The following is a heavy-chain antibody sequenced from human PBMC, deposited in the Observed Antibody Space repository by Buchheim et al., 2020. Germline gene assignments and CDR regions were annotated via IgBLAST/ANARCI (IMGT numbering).Heavy chain of an antibody. D-gene: IGHD3-22*01. CDR1: GFTFSSYW. Sequence: EVQLVESGGGLVQPGGSLRLSCAASGFTFSSYWMHWVRQAPGKGLVWVSRINSDGSSTSYADSVKGRFTISRDNAKNTLYLQMNSLRAEDTAVYYCARGLVMTEYYYDSSGTSKDWYFDLWGRGTL. V-gene: IGHV3-74*01. CDR3: ARGLVMTEYYYDSSGTSKDWYFDL. J-gene: IGHJ2*01. CDR2: INSDGSST.